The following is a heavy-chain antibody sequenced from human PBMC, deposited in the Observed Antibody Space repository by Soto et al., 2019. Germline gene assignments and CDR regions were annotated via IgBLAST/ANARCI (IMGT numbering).Heavy chain of an antibody. J-gene: IGHJ4*02. V-gene: IGHV4-39*01. D-gene: IGHD3-22*01. CDR1: GGSISSSSYY. CDR2: IYYSGST. CDR3: ARRYYYDSSGYYDY. Sequence: PSETLSLTCTVSGGSISSSSYYWGWIRQPPGKGLEWIGSIYYSGSTYYNPSLKSRVTISVDTSKNQFSLKLSSVTAADTAVYYCARRYYYDSSGYYDYWGQGTLVTVYS.